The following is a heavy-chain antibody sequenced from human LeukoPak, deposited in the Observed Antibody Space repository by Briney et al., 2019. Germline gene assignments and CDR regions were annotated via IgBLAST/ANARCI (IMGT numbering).Heavy chain of an antibody. V-gene: IGHV3-21*01. CDR2: ISSSSSYI. J-gene: IGHJ4*02. D-gene: IGHD6-13*01. CDR3: ARVDLAAALDY. CDR1: GFTFSSYS. Sequence: GGSLRLSCAASGFTFSSYSMNWVRQAPGKGLEWVSSISSSSSYIYYADSVRGRFTISRDNAKNSLYLQMNSLRAEDTAVYYCARVDLAAALDYWGQGTLVTVSS.